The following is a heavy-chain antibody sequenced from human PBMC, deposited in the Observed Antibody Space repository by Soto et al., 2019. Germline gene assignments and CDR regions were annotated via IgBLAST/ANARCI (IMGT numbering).Heavy chain of an antibody. Sequence: PSETLSLTCAVSGGSISSGGYSWSWIRQPPGKGLEWIGYIYHSGSTYYNPSLKSRVTISVDRSKNQFSLELSSVTAADTAVYYCAGTRRDMPWFDPWGQGTLVTVSS. D-gene: IGHD2-2*01. CDR2: IYHSGST. J-gene: IGHJ5*02. CDR1: GGSISSGGYS. CDR3: AGTRRDMPWFDP. V-gene: IGHV4-30-2*01.